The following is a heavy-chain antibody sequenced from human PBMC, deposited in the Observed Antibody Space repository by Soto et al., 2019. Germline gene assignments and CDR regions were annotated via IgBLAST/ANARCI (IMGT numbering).Heavy chain of an antibody. CDR3: ARLTVGAARLPRVSWY. D-gene: IGHD6-6*01. Sequence: SETLSLTCTVSGGSISSSSYYWGWIRQPPGKGLEWIGSIYYSGSTYYNPSLKSRVTISVDTSKNQFSLKLSSVTAADTAVYYCARLTVGAARLPRVSWYWGQGTLVTVSS. J-gene: IGHJ4*02. CDR2: IYYSGST. CDR1: GGSISSSSYY. V-gene: IGHV4-39*01.